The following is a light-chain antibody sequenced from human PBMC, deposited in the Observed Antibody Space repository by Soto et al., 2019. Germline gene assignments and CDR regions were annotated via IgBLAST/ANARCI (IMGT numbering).Light chain of an antibody. V-gene: IGKV1-5*03. CDR3: QHSKSYSEA. CDR1: QSISSW. J-gene: IGKJ1*01. Sequence: QMTQSPSTLSASVGDIVTITCRASQSISSWLAWYQQKPGKAPKLLIYKASTLKSGVPSRFSGSGSGTEFTLTISSLQPGDFTTYYCQHSKSYSEAFAQGSKV. CDR2: KAS.